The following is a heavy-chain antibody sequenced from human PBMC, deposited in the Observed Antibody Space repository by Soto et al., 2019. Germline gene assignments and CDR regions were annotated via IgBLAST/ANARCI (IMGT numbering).Heavy chain of an antibody. V-gene: IGHV4-31*03. CDR1: GESISSGGYY. CDR2: IYDIESA. D-gene: IGHD6-6*01. CDR3: ARASSSSSAADY. J-gene: IGHJ4*02. Sequence: QVQLQESGPGLVKASQTLSLICSVSGESISSGGYYWSWIRHHPGKGLEWIGYIYDIESAYYSPSLKSRVTISMDTSKNHFAMKLSSVTAADTAVYYCARASSSSSAADYWGQGTLITVSS.